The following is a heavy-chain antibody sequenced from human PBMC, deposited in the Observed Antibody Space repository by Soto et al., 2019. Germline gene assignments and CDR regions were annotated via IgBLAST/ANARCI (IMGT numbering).Heavy chain of an antibody. J-gene: IGHJ4*02. Sequence: QVQLVQSGAEVKKPGASVKVSCKASGYTFTSYGISWVRQAPGQGLEWMGWISAYNGNTNYAQKLQGRVTMTTDTCTSTAYMGLRGLRSDAMAVYGCESAHNDFWSGRQGYGGLGARVT. CDR1: GYTFTSYG. CDR3: ESAHNDFWSGRQGY. V-gene: IGHV1-18*03. CDR2: ISAYNGNT. D-gene: IGHD3-3*01.